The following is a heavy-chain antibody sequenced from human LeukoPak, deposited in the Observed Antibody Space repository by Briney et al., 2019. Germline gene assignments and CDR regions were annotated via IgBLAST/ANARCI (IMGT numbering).Heavy chain of an antibody. Sequence: GGSLRLSCAASGFTFSSYEINWVRQAPGKGLEWVSYISSSGSNKYYADSVKGRFTISRDNAKNSLYLQMNSLRAEDTAVYYCARVLSTVTPFDYWGQGTLVTVSS. D-gene: IGHD4-17*01. CDR2: ISSSGSNK. J-gene: IGHJ4*02. CDR1: GFTFSSYE. V-gene: IGHV3-48*03. CDR3: ARVLSTVTPFDY.